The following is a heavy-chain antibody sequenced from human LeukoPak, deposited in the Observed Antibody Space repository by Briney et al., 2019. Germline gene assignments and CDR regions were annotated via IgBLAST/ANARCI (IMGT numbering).Heavy chain of an antibody. CDR1: GGTFSSYA. Sequence: PGGSLRLSCAASGGTFSSYAISWVRQAPGQGLEWMGGIIPIFGTANYAQKFQGRVTITADKSTSTAYMELSSLRSEDTAVYYCARVIGYDYVWGSYRYDGYYFDYWGQGTLVTVSS. J-gene: IGHJ4*02. CDR2: IIPIFGTA. V-gene: IGHV1-69*06. CDR3: ARVIGYDYVWGSYRYDGYYFDY. D-gene: IGHD3-16*02.